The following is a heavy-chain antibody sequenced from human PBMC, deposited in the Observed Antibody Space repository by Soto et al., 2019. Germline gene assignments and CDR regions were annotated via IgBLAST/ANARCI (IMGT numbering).Heavy chain of an antibody. CDR3: TRDHRHLDY. V-gene: IGHV3-49*03. CDR1: GFTFGDYA. Sequence: GGSLRLSCTASGFTFGDYAINWFRQAPGKGLEWVGFIRSKAYGGTTENAASVKGRFTISRDDSKSIAYLQMNSLKTEDTAVYYCTRDHRHLDYWGQGTLVTVSS. CDR2: IRSKAYGGTT. J-gene: IGHJ4*02.